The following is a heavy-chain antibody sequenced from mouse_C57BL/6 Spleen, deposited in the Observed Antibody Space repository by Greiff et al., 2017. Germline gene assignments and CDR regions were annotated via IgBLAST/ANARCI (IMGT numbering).Heavy chain of an antibody. D-gene: IGHD2-4*01. CDR1: GYAFSNSW. V-gene: IGHV1-82*01. CDR2: IYPGDGDT. J-gene: IGHJ3*01. CDR3: ALICYDYDGGFAD. Sequence: QVQLKQSGPELVKPGASVKISCKASGYAFSNSWMNWVKQRPGKGLEWIGRIYPGDGDTNSNGKFTGQATLTAAKSSSTAYMQLSSLTSEDAAVYFGALICYDYDGGFADWGKGTLVTVAA.